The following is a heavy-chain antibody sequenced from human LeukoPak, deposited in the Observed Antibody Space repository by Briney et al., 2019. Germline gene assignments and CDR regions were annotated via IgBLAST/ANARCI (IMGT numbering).Heavy chain of an antibody. V-gene: IGHV3-43*01. CDR3: ARETSGSWSPEEAFDI. Sequence: GGSLRLSCAASGFTFDDYTMHWVRQAPGKGLEWVSLISWDGGSTYYADSVKGRFTISRDNAKNTLFLQMNSLRAEDTAVYYCARETSGSWSPEEAFDIWGQGTTVSVSS. D-gene: IGHD6-13*01. CDR2: ISWDGGST. CDR1: GFTFDDYT. J-gene: IGHJ3*02.